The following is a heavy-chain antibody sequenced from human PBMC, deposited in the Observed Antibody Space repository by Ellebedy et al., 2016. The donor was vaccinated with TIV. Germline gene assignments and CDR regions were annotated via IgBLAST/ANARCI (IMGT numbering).Heavy chain of an antibody. Sequence: MPSETLSLTCTVSGGSVTRKYWNWVRQPPGKGLEWIGQFYYTGTTNFNPSLKSRVTISGDMSRNQVSLKLTSVTTADTAVYYCASNPYTGYDLQWFDSWGPGTLVTVST. J-gene: IGHJ5*01. CDR2: FYYTGTT. V-gene: IGHV4-59*02. CDR3: ASNPYTGYDLQWFDS. CDR1: GGSVTRKY. D-gene: IGHD5-12*01.